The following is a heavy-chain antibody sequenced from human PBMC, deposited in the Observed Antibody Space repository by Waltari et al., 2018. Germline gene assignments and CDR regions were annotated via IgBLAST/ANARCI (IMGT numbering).Heavy chain of an antibody. CDR1: GFTFSSYV. J-gene: IGHJ4*02. D-gene: IGHD4-4*01. Sequence: EVQLLESGGGLIQPGGSLRLSCAASGFTFSSYVMRWVRQAPGKGLGGVSAIRGSGGTTYYADSVKGRFTISRDNSKNTVYLQMNSLRAEDTAVYYCAKDRTGPYSITALDSWGQGTLVTVSS. V-gene: IGHV3-23*01. CDR3: AKDRTGPYSITALDS. CDR2: IRGSGGTT.